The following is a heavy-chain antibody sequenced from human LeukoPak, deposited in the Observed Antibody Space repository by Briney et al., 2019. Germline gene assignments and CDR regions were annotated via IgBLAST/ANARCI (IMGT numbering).Heavy chain of an antibody. CDR3: ARVWFGEFNAFDI. Sequence: PGGSLRLSCAASGFTFSSYSMNWVRQAPGKGLEWVSSISSSSSYIYYADSVKGRFTISRDNAKNSLYLQMNSLRAEDTAVYYCARVWFGEFNAFDIWGQGTMVTVSS. D-gene: IGHD3-10*01. CDR1: GFTFSSYS. CDR2: ISSSSSYI. V-gene: IGHV3-21*01. J-gene: IGHJ3*02.